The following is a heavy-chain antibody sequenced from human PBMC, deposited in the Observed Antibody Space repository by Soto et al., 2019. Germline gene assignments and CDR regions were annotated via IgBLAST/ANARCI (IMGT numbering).Heavy chain of an antibody. CDR1: GYTFTSYG. Sequence: QVQLVQSGAEVKKPGASVKVSCKASGYTFTSYGINWVRQAPGQGLEWMGWISANNGNTHYAQKLQGRVTMTTDTSTSRAYMELRSLRSDATAVYYCARVQSGYAFAYWGQGTLVTVSS. CDR3: ARVQSGYAFAY. D-gene: IGHD5-12*01. J-gene: IGHJ4*02. V-gene: IGHV1-18*01. CDR2: ISANNGNT.